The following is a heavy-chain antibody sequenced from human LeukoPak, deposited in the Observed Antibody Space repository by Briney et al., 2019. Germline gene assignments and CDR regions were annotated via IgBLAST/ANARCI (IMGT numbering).Heavy chain of an antibody. D-gene: IGHD2-2*02. J-gene: IGHJ4*02. Sequence: GGSLRLSCAASGFTFNDYGIHWVRQAPGKGLEWVAVISYDGSNKYYADSVKGRFTISRDNSKNTLYLQMNSLTPEDTAVYYCAKDRWPATATPYYFDYWGQGTLVTVSS. V-gene: IGHV3-30*18. CDR1: GFTFNDYG. CDR3: AKDRWPATATPYYFDY. CDR2: ISYDGSNK.